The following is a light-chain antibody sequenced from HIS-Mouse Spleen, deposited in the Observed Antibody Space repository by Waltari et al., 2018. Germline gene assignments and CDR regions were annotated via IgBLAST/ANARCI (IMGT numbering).Light chain of an antibody. CDR3: YSTDSSGNHRV. V-gene: IGLV3-10*01. CDR2: EDS. J-gene: IGLJ2*01. Sequence: SYELTQPPSLSVSPGQTARITCSGDALPKKYAYWYPQKSGLAPVLVIYEDSKRPSGIPERFSGSSSGTMATLTISGAQVEDEADYYCYSTDSSGNHRVFGGGSKLTVL. CDR1: ALPKKY.